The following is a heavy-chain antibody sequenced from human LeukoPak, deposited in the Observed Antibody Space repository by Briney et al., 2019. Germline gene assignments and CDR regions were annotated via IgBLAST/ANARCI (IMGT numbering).Heavy chain of an antibody. D-gene: IGHD6-13*01. V-gene: IGHV3-23*01. CDR1: GFTFSNYA. Sequence: GGSLRPSCAASGFTFSNYAMSWVRQAPGKGLEWVSGISGSGGSTYHADSVKGRFTVSRDNAKNSLYLQMNSLRAEDTAVYYCARDQSSSWLDWFDPWGQGTLVTVSS. CDR3: ARDQSSSWLDWFDP. J-gene: IGHJ5*02. CDR2: ISGSGGST.